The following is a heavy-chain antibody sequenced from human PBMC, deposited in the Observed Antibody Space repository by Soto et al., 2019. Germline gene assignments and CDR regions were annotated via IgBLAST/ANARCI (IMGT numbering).Heavy chain of an antibody. CDR1: GYTFTSYY. V-gene: IGHV1-46*03. Sequence: QVQLVQSGAEVKKPGASVKVSCKASGYTFTSYYVHWVRQAPGQGLEWMGIINPSGGTTSYAHKFQAGVTMTRDTSTSTVYMELSSLKSEDTAVYYCPRDSEFTETTGFMDVGGQGTAVTVS. CDR2: INPSGGTT. CDR3: PRDSEFTETTGFMDV. J-gene: IGHJ6*02. D-gene: IGHD4-4*01.